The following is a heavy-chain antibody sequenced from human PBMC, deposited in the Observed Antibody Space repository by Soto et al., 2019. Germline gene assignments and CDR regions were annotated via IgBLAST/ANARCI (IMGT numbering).Heavy chain of an antibody. V-gene: IGHV4-34*01. Sequence: SETLSLTCAVYGGSFSGYYWSWIRQPPGKGLEWIGEINHSGSTNYNPSLKSRVTISVDTSKNQFSLKLSSVTAADTAVYYCARGGNYYYGMDVWGQGTTVTVSS. J-gene: IGHJ6*02. CDR1: GGSFSGYY. CDR3: ARGGNYYYGMDV. CDR2: INHSGST.